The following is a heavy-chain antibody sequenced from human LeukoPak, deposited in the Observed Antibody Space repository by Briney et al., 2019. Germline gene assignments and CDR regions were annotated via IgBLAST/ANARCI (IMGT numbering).Heavy chain of an antibody. D-gene: IGHD4-11*01. CDR3: ARGGSNFDY. V-gene: IGHV4-59*01. CDR1: GGSISSYY. CDR2: IYYSGST. Sequence: PSETLSLTCTVSGGSISSYYWSWLRQPPGKGLEWIGYIYYSGSTNYNPPLKSRVTMSVDTSKNQFSLKLSSVSGADTAVYYCARGGSNFDYWGQGTRVTVSS. J-gene: IGHJ4*02.